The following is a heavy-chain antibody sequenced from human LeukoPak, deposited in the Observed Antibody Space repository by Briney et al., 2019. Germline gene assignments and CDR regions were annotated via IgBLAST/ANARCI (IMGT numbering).Heavy chain of an antibody. D-gene: IGHD4-17*01. J-gene: IGHJ6*02. V-gene: IGHV3-33*01. CDR3: ARPSADYGDNLWKYYGMDV. Sequence: GGSLRLSCVASGFTFSSYGMHWVRQAPGKGLEWVAVIWDDGSNKYYAESVRGRFTISRDNSKNTLYLQMNSLRAEDTAVYYCARPSADYGDNLWKYYGMDVWGQGTTVTVSS. CDR2: IWDDGSNK. CDR1: GFTFSSYG.